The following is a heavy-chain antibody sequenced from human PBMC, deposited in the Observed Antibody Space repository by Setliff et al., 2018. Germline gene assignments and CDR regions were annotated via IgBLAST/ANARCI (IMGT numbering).Heavy chain of an antibody. V-gene: IGHV4-59*10. CDR3: ARGPVMIVATGYFDY. Sequence: PSETLSLTCSVYGGSLTTYYWGWIRQPPGKGLEWIGRIYTSGSTNYNPSLKSRVTISVDTSKNQFSLKLSSVTAADTAVYYCARGPVMIVATGYFDYWGQGTLVTVSS. CDR2: IYTSGST. CDR1: GGSLTTYY. J-gene: IGHJ4*02. D-gene: IGHD3-22*01.